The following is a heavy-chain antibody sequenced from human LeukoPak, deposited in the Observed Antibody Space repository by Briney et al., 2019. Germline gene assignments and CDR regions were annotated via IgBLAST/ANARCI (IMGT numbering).Heavy chain of an antibody. CDR1: GYTFSDYY. J-gene: IGHJ4*02. CDR3: ARDGYDYAGGSVY. V-gene: IGHV1-2*02. Sequence: ASVKVSCKASGYTFSDYYVHWVRQAPGQGLEWMGWINPHSGGTNYAQKFQGRVTMIRDTSIGTAYMELSTLRSDDTAVYYCARDGYDYAGGSVYWGQGTLVTVSS. CDR2: INPHSGGT. D-gene: IGHD4/OR15-4a*01.